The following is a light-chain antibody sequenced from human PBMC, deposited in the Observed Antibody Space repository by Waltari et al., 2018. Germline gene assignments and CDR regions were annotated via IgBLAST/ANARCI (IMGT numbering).Light chain of an antibody. J-gene: IGKJ3*01. CDR3: MQALQTPRA. Sequence: DIVMTQSPLSLPVTPGEPASIPCRSSQSLLHSNGYNYLDWYLQKPGQSPQLLIYLGSNRASGVPDRFSGSGSGTDFTLKSSRVEAEDVGVYYCMQALQTPRAFGPGTKVDIK. CDR2: LGS. CDR1: QSLLHSNGYNY. V-gene: IGKV2-28*01.